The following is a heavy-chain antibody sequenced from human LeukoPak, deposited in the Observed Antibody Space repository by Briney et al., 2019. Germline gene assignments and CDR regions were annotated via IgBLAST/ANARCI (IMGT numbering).Heavy chain of an antibody. Sequence: PGGSLRLSCAASGFTFDDYGMSWVRQAPGKGLEWVANIKQDGSEKYYVDSVKGRFTISRDNAKNSLYLQMNSLRAEDTAVYYCARGAYYDFWSGYYTFDYWGQGTLVTVSS. CDR3: ARGAYYDFWSGYYTFDY. D-gene: IGHD3-3*01. V-gene: IGHV3-7*01. CDR2: IKQDGSEK. J-gene: IGHJ4*02. CDR1: GFTFDDYG.